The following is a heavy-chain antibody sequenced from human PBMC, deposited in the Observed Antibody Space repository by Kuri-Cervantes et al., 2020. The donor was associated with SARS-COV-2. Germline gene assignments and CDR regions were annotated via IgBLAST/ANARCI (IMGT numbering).Heavy chain of an antibody. D-gene: IGHD5-24*01. CDR1: GGSFSGYY. Sequence: ESLKISCAVYGGSFSGYYWSWIRQPPGKGLEWIGEINHSGSTNYNPSLKSRVTISVDTSKNQFSLKLSSVTAADTAIYYCARGPGYNGYYYMDVWGNGTTVTVSS. J-gene: IGHJ6*03. CDR3: ARGPGYNGYYYMDV. CDR2: INHSGST. V-gene: IGHV4-34*01.